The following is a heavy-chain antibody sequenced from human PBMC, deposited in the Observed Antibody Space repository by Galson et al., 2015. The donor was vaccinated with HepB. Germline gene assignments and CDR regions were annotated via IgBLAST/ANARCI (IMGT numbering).Heavy chain of an antibody. CDR1: GFTFSRYG. CDR2: IWYDGSNK. Sequence: LRHSCAASGFTFSRYGMHWGRQDPGKGLEWVAFIWYDGSNKYYADSVKGRFTIARDNYKNTLYLQMNSLRAEDTAVYYCARVIRPYCGGDCPTDYWGQGTLVTVSS. J-gene: IGHJ4*02. CDR3: ARVIRPYCGGDCPTDY. D-gene: IGHD2-21*02. V-gene: IGHV3-33*08.